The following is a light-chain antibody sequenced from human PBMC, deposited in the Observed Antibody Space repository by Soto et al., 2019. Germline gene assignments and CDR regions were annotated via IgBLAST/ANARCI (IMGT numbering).Light chain of an antibody. V-gene: IGLV3-21*04. CDR3: QVWDCSSDHFYV. CDR2: YDS. Sequence: SYELTQPPSVSVAPGKTARITCGGNNIGSKSVHWYQQKPGQAPVLVIYYDSDRPSGIPERFSGSNSGNTATLTISRVEAGDEADYYCQVWDCSSDHFYVFGTGTKVTVL. CDR1: NIGSKS. J-gene: IGLJ1*01.